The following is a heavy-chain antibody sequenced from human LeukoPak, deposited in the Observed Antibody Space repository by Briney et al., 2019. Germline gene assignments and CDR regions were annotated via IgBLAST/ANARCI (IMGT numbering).Heavy chain of an antibody. J-gene: IGHJ3*02. CDR2: VYPDNSKT. CDR1: GYTFTIYW. D-gene: IGHD1-26*01. V-gene: IGHV5-51*01. CDR3: TRLSGGSALRNDAFHI. Sequence: GESLKISCMASGYTFTIYWIAWVRQMPDKGLEWMGIVYPDNSKTIYSPSFQGQVTISADKSINTAYLQWSTLKASDTAIYYCTRLSGGSALRNDAFHIRGQGTMVTVSS.